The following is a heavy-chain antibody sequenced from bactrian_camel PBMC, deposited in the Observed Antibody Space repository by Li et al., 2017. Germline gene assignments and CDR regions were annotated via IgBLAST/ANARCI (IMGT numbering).Heavy chain of an antibody. CDR3: AALFGPCHSDYVPGVVRAQRFDDFGY. CDR2: IGSDAGT. J-gene: IGHJ6*01. D-gene: IGHD4*01. Sequence: VQLVESGGGSVQTGGSLRLSCLASNSLPNNYCIGWFRQNPGHAREGVANIGSDAGTDYALSVKGRFSISKDNRKNTLYLQMNNLTLEDTATYYCAALFGPCHSDYVPGVVRAQRFDDFGYWGQGTQVTVS. CDR1: NSLPNNYC. V-gene: IGHV3S67*01.